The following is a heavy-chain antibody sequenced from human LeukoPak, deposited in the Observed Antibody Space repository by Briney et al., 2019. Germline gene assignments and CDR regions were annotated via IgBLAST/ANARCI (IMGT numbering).Heavy chain of an antibody. Sequence: PGGSLSLSCAASGFTVSGNYMSWVRQAPGKGLEWASVIYSWGSTYYADSVKGRFTISRDNSMNTLYLQMNSLRAEDTAVYYCARHGAAGAERVYFDYWGQGTLVTVSS. CDR3: ARHGAAGAERVYFDY. CDR2: IYSWGST. CDR1: GFTVSGNY. V-gene: IGHV3-66*04. D-gene: IGHD1-1*01. J-gene: IGHJ4*02.